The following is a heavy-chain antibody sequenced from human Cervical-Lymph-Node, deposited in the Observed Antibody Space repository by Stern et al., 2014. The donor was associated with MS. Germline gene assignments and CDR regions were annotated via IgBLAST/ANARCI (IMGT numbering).Heavy chain of an antibody. J-gene: IGHJ4*02. V-gene: IGHV5-51*01. CDR2: IYPYDSDT. CDR1: GYSFTIYY. Sequence: EVQLVQSGAEVKKPGESLKISCKLSGYSFTIYYIAWVRQMPGQGLEWMCVIYPYDSDTTYSPSFHGQVTITADKSITTAYLQWSSLRASDTAMYYCARHVQGFDYWGQGTLVTVSS. CDR3: ARHVQGFDY.